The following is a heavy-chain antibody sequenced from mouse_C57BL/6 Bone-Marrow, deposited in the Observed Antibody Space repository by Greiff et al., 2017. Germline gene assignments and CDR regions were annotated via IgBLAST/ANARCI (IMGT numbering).Heavy chain of an antibody. J-gene: IGHJ4*01. CDR2: ISDGGSYT. V-gene: IGHV5-4*03. CDR1: GFTFSSYA. Sequence: EVMLVESGGGLVKPGGSLKLSCAASGFTFSSYAMSWVRQTPEKRLEWVATISDGGSYTYYPDNVKGRFTISRDNAKNNLYLQMSHLKSEDTAMYYCARVGGGGYYDAMDYWGQGTSVTVSS. CDR3: ARVGGGGYYDAMDY.